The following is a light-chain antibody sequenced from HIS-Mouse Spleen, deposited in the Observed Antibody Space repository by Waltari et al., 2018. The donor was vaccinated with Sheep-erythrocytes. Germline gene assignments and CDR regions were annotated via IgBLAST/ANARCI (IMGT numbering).Light chain of an antibody. CDR2: EVS. CDR3: SSYAGSNNWV. CDR1: SRDVGGYTY. Sequence: QSALTQPPSASGSPGQSVTISCTGTSRDVGGYTYVPWYQQHPGQAPKLMIYEVSKRPSGVPDRFSGSKSGNTASLTVSGLQAEDEADYYCSSYAGSNNWVFGGGTKLTVL. V-gene: IGLV2-8*01. J-gene: IGLJ3*02.